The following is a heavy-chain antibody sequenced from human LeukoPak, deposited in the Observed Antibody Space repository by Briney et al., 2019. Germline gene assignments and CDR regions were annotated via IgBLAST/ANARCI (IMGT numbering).Heavy chain of an antibody. V-gene: IGHV3-30*18. CDR2: ISYDGSNQ. CDR3: AKDKGGGYGNDGFDI. Sequence: GGSLRLSCAASGFTFSSYGMHWVRQAPGKGLEWVAVISYDGSNQYYADSVKGRFTISRDNSKNTLYLQMNSLRAEDTAVYYCAKDKGGGYGNDGFDIWGRGTMVT. J-gene: IGHJ3*02. CDR1: GFTFSSYG. D-gene: IGHD3-16*01.